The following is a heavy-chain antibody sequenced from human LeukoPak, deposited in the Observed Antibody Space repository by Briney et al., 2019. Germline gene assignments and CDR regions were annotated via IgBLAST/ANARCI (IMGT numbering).Heavy chain of an antibody. Sequence: GGSLRLSCAASGFTFSSYGMHWVRQAPGKGLEWVAFIRYDGSNKYYADSVKGRFTISRDNSKNTLYLQMNSLRAEDTAVYSCAKEEYSSGWYYHYYYYYMDVWGKGTTVTVSS. D-gene: IGHD6-19*01. CDR3: AKEEYSSGWYYHYYYYYMDV. V-gene: IGHV3-30*02. CDR1: GFTFSSYG. J-gene: IGHJ6*03. CDR2: IRYDGSNK.